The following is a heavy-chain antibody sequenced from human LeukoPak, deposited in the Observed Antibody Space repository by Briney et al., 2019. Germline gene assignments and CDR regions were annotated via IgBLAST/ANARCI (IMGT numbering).Heavy chain of an antibody. Sequence: GGSPRLSCAASGFSLSSYAMNWVRHAPGKGVEWVLYISSIGSIMYSADSVKGRITNARDNAKKSLYLQMMSLRAEDTAIYDSSGQYSSSSVVDYWGQGTLVTVSS. CDR3: SGQYSSSSVVDY. D-gene: IGHD6-6*01. CDR1: GFSLSSYA. CDR2: ISSIGSIM. J-gene: IGHJ4*02. V-gene: IGHV3-48*03.